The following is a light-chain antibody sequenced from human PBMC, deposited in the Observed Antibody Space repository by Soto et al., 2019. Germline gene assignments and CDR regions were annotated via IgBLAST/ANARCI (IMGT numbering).Light chain of an antibody. Sequence: EIVMTQSPATLSVSPGERATLSCRASQSVSSNLAWYQQKPGQAPRLLIYGASTRATGIPARFSDSGSGTEFTLTLSSLQSEDFEFYYCQQYNNWPYTFGQRTKMEIK. CDR1: QSVSSN. J-gene: IGKJ2*01. V-gene: IGKV3-15*01. CDR3: QQYNNWPYT. CDR2: GAS.